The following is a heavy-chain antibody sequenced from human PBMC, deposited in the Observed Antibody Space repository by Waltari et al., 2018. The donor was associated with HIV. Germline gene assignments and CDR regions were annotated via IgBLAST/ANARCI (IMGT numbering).Heavy chain of an antibody. V-gene: IGHV3-33*01. Sequence: QVQLVESGGGVVQPGRSLRLSCAASGFTFSSYGMHWVSQAPGKGCDWVAVIWFDGSNKYYADSVKCRFTISRDNSKNTLYLQMNSLRAEDTAVYYCARHPTPFTGYNSFDYWGQGTLVTVSS. CDR2: IWFDGSNK. CDR3: ARHPTPFTGYNSFDY. J-gene: IGHJ4*02. CDR1: GFTFSSYG. D-gene: IGHD5-12*01.